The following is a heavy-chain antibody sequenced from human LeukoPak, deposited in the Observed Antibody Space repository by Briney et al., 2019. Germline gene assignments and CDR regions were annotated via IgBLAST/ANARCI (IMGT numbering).Heavy chain of an antibody. Sequence: GGSLRLSCAASRFTFRSYAMHWVRQAPGKGLEWVAVISYDGSNKYYADSVKGRFTISRDNSKNTLYLQMNSLRAEDTAVYYCARGGSSGEFDYWGQGTLVTVSS. V-gene: IGHV3-30-3*01. CDR1: RFTFRSYA. J-gene: IGHJ4*02. CDR2: ISYDGSNK. CDR3: ARGGSSGEFDY. D-gene: IGHD3-16*01.